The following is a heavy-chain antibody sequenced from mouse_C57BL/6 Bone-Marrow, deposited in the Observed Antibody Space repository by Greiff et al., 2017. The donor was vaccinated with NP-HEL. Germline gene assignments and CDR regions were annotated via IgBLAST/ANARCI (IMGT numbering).Heavy chain of an antibody. V-gene: IGHV1-55*01. J-gene: IGHJ1*03. CDR3: AREDTTVVHWYFDV. CDR1: GYTFTSYW. D-gene: IGHD1-1*01. Sequence: QVQLQQPGAELVKPGASVKMSCKASGYTFTSYWITWVKQRPGQGLEWIGDIYPGSGSTNYNEKFKSKATLTVDTSSSTAYMQLSSLTSEDSAVYYCAREDTTVVHWYFDVWGTGTMVTVSS. CDR2: IYPGSGST.